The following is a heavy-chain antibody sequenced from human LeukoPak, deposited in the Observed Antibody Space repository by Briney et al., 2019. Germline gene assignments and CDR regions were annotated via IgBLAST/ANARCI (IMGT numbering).Heavy chain of an antibody. Sequence: GGSLRLSCAASGFTFDDYGMSWVRQAPGKGLEWVSGINWNGGSTGYADSVKGRFTISRDNAKNSLYLQMNSLRAEDTALYYCARVGQHGAGYYFDYWGQGTLVAVSS. CDR2: INWNGGST. CDR3: ARVGQHGAGYYFDY. J-gene: IGHJ4*02. V-gene: IGHV3-20*04. CDR1: GFTFDDYG. D-gene: IGHD1/OR15-1a*01.